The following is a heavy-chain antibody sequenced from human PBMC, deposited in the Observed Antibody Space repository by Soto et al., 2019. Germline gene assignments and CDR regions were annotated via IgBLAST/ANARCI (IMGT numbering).Heavy chain of an antibody. CDR3: ARDVGAPFPSIMDV. V-gene: IGHV3-64*01. Sequence: EVQVVESGGGLVQPGGSLRLSCAASGFTFSAYVMHWVRQAPGKGLEYVSAITSVGISTYYANSVKGRFTISRDNSKNTLYLQMGSLRAEDMAVYYCARDVGAPFPSIMDVWGQGTTVTVSS. CDR2: ITSVGIST. J-gene: IGHJ6*02. CDR1: GFTFSAYV. D-gene: IGHD1-26*01.